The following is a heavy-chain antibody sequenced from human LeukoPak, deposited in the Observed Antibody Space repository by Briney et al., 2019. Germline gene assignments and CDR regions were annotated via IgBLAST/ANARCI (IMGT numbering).Heavy chain of an antibody. J-gene: IGHJ4*02. CDR2: IKSKGDGATT. CDR3: TLVQGWGAGSYERDF. Sequence: AGSLRLSCAAYRSTFTNTWMTWVRQAPGKGLEWVGRIKSKGDGATTDYAAPVKGRFTISRDDSKNTLYLQMNSLKSEDTAVYYCTLVQGWGAGSYERDFCGQGTLVTVSS. CDR1: RSTFTNTW. V-gene: IGHV3-15*01. D-gene: IGHD3-10*01.